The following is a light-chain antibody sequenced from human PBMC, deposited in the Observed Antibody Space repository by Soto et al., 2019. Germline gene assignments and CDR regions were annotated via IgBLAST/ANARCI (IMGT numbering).Light chain of an antibody. J-gene: IGKJ1*01. CDR2: GAS. CDR3: QQYSDWPPWT. Sequence: MTQSPSTLSGSVGDRVTITCRASQSVSSSLGWYQQKPGQAPRLLIYGASTRATGIPARFSGSGSGTEFTLTISSLQSEDFAIYYCQQYSDWPPWTFGQGTKVDIK. CDR1: QSVSSS. V-gene: IGKV3-15*01.